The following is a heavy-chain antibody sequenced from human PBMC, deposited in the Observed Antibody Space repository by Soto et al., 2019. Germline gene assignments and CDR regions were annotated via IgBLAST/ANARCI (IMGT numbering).Heavy chain of an antibody. CDR3: ARKQAGYFSGIDY. Sequence: SAKVSSTASGCSYRSPAIILVRQDPGQGLEWMGGIIPIFGTANYAQKFQGRVTITADKSTSTAYMELSSVTVADTAVYFCARKQAGYFSGIDYWGQGTRVTVS. CDR1: GCSYRSPA. V-gene: IGHV1-69*06. D-gene: IGHD2-15*01. CDR2: IIPIFGTA. J-gene: IGHJ4*02.